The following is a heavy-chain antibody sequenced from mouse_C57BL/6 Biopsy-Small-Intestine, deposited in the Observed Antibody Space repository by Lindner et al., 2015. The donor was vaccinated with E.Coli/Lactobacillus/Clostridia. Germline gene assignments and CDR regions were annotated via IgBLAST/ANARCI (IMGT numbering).Heavy chain of an antibody. Sequence: SVKVSCKPSGYTFSSYGISWVRQAPGQGLEWMGWISPYNDNRNYAQNLQGRVTMTTDTTTSAAYMELRSLRSDDTAMYYCATYMPPRPSDAFDIWGQGTMVTVSS. D-gene: IGHD1-3*01. CDR3: ATYMPPRPSDAFDI. V-gene: IGHV1-14*01. CDR2: ISPYNDNR. CDR1: GYTFSSYG. J-gene: IGHJ3*01.